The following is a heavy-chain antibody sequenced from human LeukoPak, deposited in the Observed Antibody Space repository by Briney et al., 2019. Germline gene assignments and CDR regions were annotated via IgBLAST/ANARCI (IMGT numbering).Heavy chain of an antibody. CDR1: GFTFSSYD. CDR2: IGTAGDT. J-gene: IGHJ6*02. V-gene: IGHV3-13*01. CDR3: ARVRGGSYIYGMDV. D-gene: IGHD1-26*01. Sequence: GGSLRLSCAASGFTFSSYDMHWVRQATGKGLEWVSAIGTAGDTYYPGSVKGRFTISRENAKNSLYLQMNSLRAGDTAVYYCARVRGGSYIYGMDVWGRGTTVTVSS.